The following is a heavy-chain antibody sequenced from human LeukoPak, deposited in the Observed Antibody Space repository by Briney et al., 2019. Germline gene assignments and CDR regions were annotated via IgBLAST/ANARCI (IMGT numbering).Heavy chain of an antibody. CDR2: ISSSSTI. D-gene: IGHD1-1*01. CDR3: ARDFNDWNDGWGYYFDY. V-gene: IGHV3-48*01. Sequence: GGSLRLSCAASGFTFSSYSMNWVRQAPGKGLEWVSYISSSSTIYYADPVKGRFTISRDNAKNSLYLQMNSLRAEDTAVYYCARDFNDWNDGWGYYFDYWGQGTLVTVSS. J-gene: IGHJ4*02. CDR1: GFTFSSYS.